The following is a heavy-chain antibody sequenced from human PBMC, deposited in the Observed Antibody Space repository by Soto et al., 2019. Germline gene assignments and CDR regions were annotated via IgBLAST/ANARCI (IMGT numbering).Heavy chain of an antibody. CDR3: ATLVYPDGDYRPRFDY. Sequence: QVQLVQSGAEVKKPGSSVKVSCKASGGTFSSYAISWVRQAPGQGLEWMGGIIPIFGTANYAQKFQGRVTISADESKSTAYMELSSLRSEDTAVYYCATLVYPDGDYRPRFDYWGQGTLVTVSS. CDR2: IIPIFGTA. J-gene: IGHJ4*02. CDR1: GGTFSSYA. V-gene: IGHV1-69*01. D-gene: IGHD4-17*01.